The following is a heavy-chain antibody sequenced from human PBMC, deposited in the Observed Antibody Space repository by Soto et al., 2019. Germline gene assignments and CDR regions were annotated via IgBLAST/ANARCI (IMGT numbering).Heavy chain of an antibody. CDR1: GGSFSGYY. V-gene: IGHV4-34*01. J-gene: IGHJ5*02. D-gene: IGHD6-19*01. CDR2: INHSGST. CDR3: ARVKQWLVRRPSWFDP. Sequence: QVQLQQWGAGLLKPSETLSLTCAVYGGSFSGYYWSWIRQPPGKGLEWIGEINHSGSTNYNPSLKSRVTISVDTSKNQFSLKLSSVTAADTAVYYCARVKQWLVRRPSWFDPWGQGTLFTVSS.